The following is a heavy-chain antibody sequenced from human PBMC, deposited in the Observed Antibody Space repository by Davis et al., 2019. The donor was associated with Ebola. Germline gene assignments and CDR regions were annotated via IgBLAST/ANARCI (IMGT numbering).Heavy chain of an antibody. V-gene: IGHV1-46*01. CDR1: GYTFTSYY. CDR2: INPSGGST. Sequence: ASVKVSCKASGYTFTSYYMHWVRQAPGQGLEWMGIINPSGGSTSYAQKFQGRVTMTRDTSTSTAYMELSSLRSEDTAVYYCARDGAVVTAINYYYYYGMDVWGKGTTVTVSS. D-gene: IGHD2-21*02. J-gene: IGHJ6*04. CDR3: ARDGAVVTAINYYYYYGMDV.